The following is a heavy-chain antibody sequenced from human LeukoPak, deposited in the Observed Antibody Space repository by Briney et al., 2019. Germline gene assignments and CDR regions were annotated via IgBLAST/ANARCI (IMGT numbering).Heavy chain of an antibody. CDR1: GYSFTSYW. J-gene: IGHJ4*02. V-gene: IGHV5-51*01. D-gene: IGHD6-13*01. CDR2: IYPGDSDT. CDR3: ARRSSGYSSSWPAPVDY. Sequence: GESLKISCKGSGYSFTSYWIGWVRQIPGKGLEWMGIIYPGDSDTRYSPSFQGQVTISADKSISTAYLQWSSLKASDTAMYYCARRSSGYSSSWPAPVDYWGQGTLVTVSS.